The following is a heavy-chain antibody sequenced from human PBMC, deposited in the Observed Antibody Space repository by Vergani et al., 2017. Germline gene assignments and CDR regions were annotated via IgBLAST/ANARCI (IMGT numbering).Heavy chain of an antibody. Sequence: QVQLVESAGGVVQPGGSLRLSCASSGFTFSNFGMHWIRQAPGKGLEWLAYIGKEGINTRYRDAVKGRFTVSRNNSKAILYLQMDSLRSEDTALYYCAKYLRDSTDALPASGGPGTLVMVSS. CDR1: GFTFSNFG. CDR2: IGKEGINT. D-gene: IGHD2-21*02. CDR3: AKYLRDSTDALPAS. J-gene: IGHJ4*02. V-gene: IGHV3-30*02.